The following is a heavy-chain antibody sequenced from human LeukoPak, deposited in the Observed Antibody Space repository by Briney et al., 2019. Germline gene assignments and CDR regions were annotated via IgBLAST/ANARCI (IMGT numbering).Heavy chain of an antibody. J-gene: IGHJ6*03. D-gene: IGHD6-13*01. CDR2: IIPIFGTA. CDR3: AGGSSWASVYYYYMDV. Sequence: SVKVSCKASGGTFSSYAISWVRQAPGQGLEWMGGIIPIFGTANYAQKFQGRVTITTDESTSTAYMELSSLRSEDTAVYYRAGGSSWASVYYYYMDVWGKGTTVTVSS. V-gene: IGHV1-69*05. CDR1: GGTFSSYA.